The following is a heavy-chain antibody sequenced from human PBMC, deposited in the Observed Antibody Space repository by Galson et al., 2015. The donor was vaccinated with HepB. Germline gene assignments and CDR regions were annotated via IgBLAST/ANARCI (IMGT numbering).Heavy chain of an antibody. Sequence: SLRLSCAASGLTFSSYAMSWVRQAPGKGLEWVSAISGSGGSTYYADSVKGRFTISRDNSKNTLYLQMNSLRAEDTAVYYCAKQGSSSSLWGGGHAFDIWGQGTMVTVSS. CDR3: AKQGSSSSLWGGGHAFDI. J-gene: IGHJ3*02. CDR2: ISGSGGST. CDR1: GLTFSSYA. D-gene: IGHD6-6*01. V-gene: IGHV3-23*01.